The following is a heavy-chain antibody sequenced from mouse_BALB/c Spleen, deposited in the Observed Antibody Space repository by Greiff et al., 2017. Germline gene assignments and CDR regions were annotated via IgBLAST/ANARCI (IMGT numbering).Heavy chain of an antibody. J-gene: IGHJ3*01. V-gene: IGHV10-1*02. Sequence: EVKLMESGGGLVQPKGSLKLSCAASGFTFNTYAMNWVRQAPGKGLEWVARIRSKSNNYATYYADSVKDRFTISRDDSQSMLYLQMNNLKTEDTAMYYCVRRGYDGGFAYWGQGTLVTVSA. CDR2: IRSKSNNYAT. D-gene: IGHD2-14*01. CDR3: VRRGYDGGFAY. CDR1: GFTFNTYA.